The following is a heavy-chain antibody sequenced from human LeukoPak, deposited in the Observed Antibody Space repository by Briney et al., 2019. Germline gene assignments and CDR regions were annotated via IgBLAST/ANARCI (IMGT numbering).Heavy chain of an antibody. V-gene: IGHV3-53*01. CDR1: GFTVSSNY. CDR3: ARSMTTVTTFDY. Sequence: GGSLRLSCAASGFTVSSNYMSWVRQAPGKGLEWVSVIYSGGSTYYADSVKGRFTISRDNSKNTLYLQVNSLRAEDTAVYYCARSMTTVTTFDYWGQGTLVTVSS. J-gene: IGHJ4*02. CDR2: IYSGGST. D-gene: IGHD4-11*01.